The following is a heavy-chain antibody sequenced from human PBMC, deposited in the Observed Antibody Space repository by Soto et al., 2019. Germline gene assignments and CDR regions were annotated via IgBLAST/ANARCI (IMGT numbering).Heavy chain of an antibody. CDR3: ARGTEVSGWYEEYFQH. CDR1: GDSISHNY. V-gene: IGHV4-59*01. CDR2: IYYSGST. D-gene: IGHD6-19*01. J-gene: IGHJ1*01. Sequence: PSETLSLTCNVSGDSISHNYWSWIRQPPGKGLEWIGYIYYSGSTDYNPSLESRVTISVDRSKNQFSLKLHSVTAADAAVYYCARGTEVSGWYEEYFQHWSQGTLVTVSS.